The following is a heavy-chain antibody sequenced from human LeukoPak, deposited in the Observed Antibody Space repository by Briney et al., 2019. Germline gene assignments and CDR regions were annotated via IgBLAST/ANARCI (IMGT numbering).Heavy chain of an antibody. J-gene: IGHJ1*01. CDR3: ARAPPDYGDYYFQH. Sequence: PGGSLRLSCAASGFTFSSYSMNWVRQAPGKGLESVSSISSSSSYIYYADSVKGRFTISRDNAKNSLYLQMNSLRAADTAVYYCARAPPDYGDYYFQHWGQGTLVTVSS. CDR1: GFTFSSYS. V-gene: IGHV3-21*01. CDR2: ISSSSSYI. D-gene: IGHD4-17*01.